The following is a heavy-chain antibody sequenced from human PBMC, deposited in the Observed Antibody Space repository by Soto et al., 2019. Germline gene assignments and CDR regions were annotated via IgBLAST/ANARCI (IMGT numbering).Heavy chain of an antibody. CDR3: ARGGPHYYDSSGPPASWFDP. Sequence: PSETLSLTCTVSGGSISSGDYYWSWIRQPPGKGLEWIGYIYYSGSTYYNPSLKSRVTISVDTSKNQFSLKLSSVTAADTAVYYCARGGPHYYDSSGPPASWFDPWGQGTLVPVSS. J-gene: IGHJ5*02. CDR2: IYYSGST. D-gene: IGHD3-22*01. CDR1: GGSISSGDYY. V-gene: IGHV4-30-4*01.